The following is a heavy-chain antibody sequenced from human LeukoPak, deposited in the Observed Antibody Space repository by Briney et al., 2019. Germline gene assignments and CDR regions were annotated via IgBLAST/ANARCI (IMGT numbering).Heavy chain of an antibody. V-gene: IGHV3-7*04. Sequence: TGGSLRLSCAASGFTFSSYWMNWVRQAPGKGLEWVAIIKQDGSDKYYVDSVKGRFTISRDNAKNSLYLQMNSLRAEDAAVYYCARAYGDSIHFDSWGQGTLVTVSS. J-gene: IGHJ4*02. CDR2: IKQDGSDK. CDR3: ARAYGDSIHFDS. CDR1: GFTFSSYW. D-gene: IGHD4-17*01.